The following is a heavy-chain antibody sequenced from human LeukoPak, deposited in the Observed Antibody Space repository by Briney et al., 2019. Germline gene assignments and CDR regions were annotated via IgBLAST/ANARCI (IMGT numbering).Heavy chain of an antibody. CDR1: GGTFSSYA. CDR2: IIPIFGTA. Sequence: ASVKVFCKASGGTFSSYAISWVRQAPGQGLEWMGGIIPIFGTANYAQKFQGRVTITADESTSTAYMELSSLRSEDTAVYYCARTAGYSYGWVDYWGQGTLVTVSS. J-gene: IGHJ4*02. V-gene: IGHV1-69*13. D-gene: IGHD5-18*01. CDR3: ARTAGYSYGWVDY.